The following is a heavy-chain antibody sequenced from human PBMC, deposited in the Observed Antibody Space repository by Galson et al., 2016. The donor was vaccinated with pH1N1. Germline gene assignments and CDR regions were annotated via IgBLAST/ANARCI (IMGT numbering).Heavy chain of an antibody. V-gene: IGHV1-2*02. Sequence: SVKVSCKASGYKFADFHLHWVRQAPGQEPEWMGWINPKKGATEHAPKLQGRVQLTRDTSTSTAYLDLSRLKSDDTAIYYCARSKLSGMVPPFFDKWGQGTLVTVSS. D-gene: IGHD3-10*01. CDR1: GYKFADFH. CDR3: ARSKLSGMVPPFFDK. CDR2: INPKKGAT. J-gene: IGHJ4*02.